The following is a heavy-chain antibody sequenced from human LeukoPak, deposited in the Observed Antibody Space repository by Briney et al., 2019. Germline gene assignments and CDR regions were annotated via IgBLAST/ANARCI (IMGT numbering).Heavy chain of an antibody. CDR3: ARDHGSSSVYYYYGMDV. CDR2: INCDGRST. D-gene: IGHD6-6*01. CDR1: VFTFSSYR. J-gene: IGHJ6*02. Sequence: PGGSLRLSCAASVFTFSSYRMHWVRQAPGKGLVWVSRINCDGRSTSYADSVKGRFPLSRDNDKNTLYLQMNSLRAEDTAVYYGARDHGSSSVYYYYGMDVWGQGTTVTVSS. V-gene: IGHV3-74*01.